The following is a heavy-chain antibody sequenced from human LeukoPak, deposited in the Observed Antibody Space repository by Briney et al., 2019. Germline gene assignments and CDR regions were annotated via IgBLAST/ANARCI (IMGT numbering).Heavy chain of an antibody. CDR1: GGSISSGSYY. V-gene: IGHV4-30-2*02. CDR3: ARKEWVPYYFDF. CDR2: IYHSGST. Sequence: PSQTLSLTCTVSGGSISSGSYYWSWIRQPPGKGLEWIGYIYHSGSTYYNPSLKSRVTISVDTSKNQFSLKLTSVTAADTAVYYCARKEWVPYYFDFWGQGTLVTVSS. D-gene: IGHD3-3*01. J-gene: IGHJ4*02.